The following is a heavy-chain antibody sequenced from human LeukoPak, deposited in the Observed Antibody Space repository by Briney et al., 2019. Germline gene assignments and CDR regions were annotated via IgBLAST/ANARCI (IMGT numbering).Heavy chain of an antibody. Sequence: GGSLRLSCAASGFTFSSQWMSWVRQAPGKGLEWVSGISASGGTTYYADSVKGRFTISRDNSKNTLSLQMNSLKVEDTAVYYCAKGNWGPLYYFDYWGQGTLVTVSS. D-gene: IGHD7-27*01. CDR3: AKGNWGPLYYFDY. CDR1: GFTFSSQW. V-gene: IGHV3-23*01. J-gene: IGHJ4*02. CDR2: ISASGGTT.